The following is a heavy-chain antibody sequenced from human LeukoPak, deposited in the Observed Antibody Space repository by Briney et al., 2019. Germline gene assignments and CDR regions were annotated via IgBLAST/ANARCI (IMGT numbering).Heavy chain of an antibody. CDR1: GYTFTSYD. Sequence: ASVKVSCKASGYTFTSYDISWVRQATGQGLEWMGWMNPNSGNTGYAQKFQGRVTMTRNTSISTAYMELSSLRSEDTAVYYCARGEGTAVTTYYYYYATDVWGPGTTVTVSS. J-gene: IGHJ6*02. CDR3: ARGEGTAVTTYYYYYATDV. D-gene: IGHD4-17*01. V-gene: IGHV1-8*01. CDR2: MNPNSGNT.